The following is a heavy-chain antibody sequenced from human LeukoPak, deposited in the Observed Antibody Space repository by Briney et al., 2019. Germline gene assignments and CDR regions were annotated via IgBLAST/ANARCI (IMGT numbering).Heavy chain of an antibody. Sequence: GGSLRLSCAASEFTFSYYSMHWVRQAPGKGLEWVAFISYDGSNKYYADSVKGRFTISRDNAKNSLYLQMNSLRAEDTALYYCGKDMSPGGLDNWGQGTLVTVSS. V-gene: IGHV3-30*04. CDR2: ISYDGSNK. D-gene: IGHD3-10*01. J-gene: IGHJ4*02. CDR1: EFTFSYYS. CDR3: GKDMSPGGLDN.